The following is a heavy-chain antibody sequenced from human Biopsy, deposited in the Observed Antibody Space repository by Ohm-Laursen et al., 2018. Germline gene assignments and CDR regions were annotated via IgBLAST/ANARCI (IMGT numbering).Heavy chain of an antibody. D-gene: IGHD3-22*01. CDR2: IFYRGST. Sequence: LSLTYTVSGGSISNNNYYWGWIRQPPGKGLEWIGSIFYRGSTHYKPSLKSRVNISVDTSKNQFSLKLNSVTAADTAVYYCARDYDTSGYYYVSWGQGTLVTVSS. CDR1: GGSISNNNYY. J-gene: IGHJ5*02. V-gene: IGHV4-39*01. CDR3: ARDYDTSGYYYVS.